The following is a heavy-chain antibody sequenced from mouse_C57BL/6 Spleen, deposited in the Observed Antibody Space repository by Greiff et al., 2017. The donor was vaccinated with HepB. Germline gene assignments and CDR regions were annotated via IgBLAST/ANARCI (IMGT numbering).Heavy chain of an antibody. CDR1: GYTFTDYY. D-gene: IGHD1-1*01. J-gene: IGHJ2*01. V-gene: IGHV1-26*01. CDR2: INPNNGGT. Sequence: EVQLQQSGPELVKPGASVKISCKASGYTFTDYYMNWVKQSHGKSLEWIGDINPNNGGTSYNQKFKGKATLTVDKSSGTAYMELRSLTSEDSAVYYCARHYYYGSSLDYWGQGTTLTVSS. CDR3: ARHYYYGSSLDY.